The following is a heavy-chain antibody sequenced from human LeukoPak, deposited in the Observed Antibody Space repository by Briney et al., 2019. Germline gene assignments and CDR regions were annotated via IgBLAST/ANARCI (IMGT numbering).Heavy chain of an antibody. CDR3: AKDGYNYSDY. J-gene: IGHJ4*02. V-gene: IGHV3-30*02. Sequence: SGGSLRLSCAASGFTFSSYSMNWVRQAPGKGLEWVAFIRYDGSNKDYADSVKGRFTISRDNSKNTLYLQMNSLRAEDTAVYYCAKDGYNYSDYWGQGTLVTVSS. D-gene: IGHD5-24*01. CDR2: IRYDGSNK. CDR1: GFTFSSYS.